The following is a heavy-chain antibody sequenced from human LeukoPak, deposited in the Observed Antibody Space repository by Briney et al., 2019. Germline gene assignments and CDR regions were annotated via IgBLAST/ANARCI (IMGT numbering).Heavy chain of an antibody. J-gene: IGHJ3*02. V-gene: IGHV1-69*04. CDR3: ARDLGPDSSGYYSVAFDI. Sequence: GASVKVSFKASGGTFSSYTISWVRQAPGQGLEWMGRIIPILGIANYAQKFQGRVTITADKSTSTAYMELSSLRSEDTAVYYCARDLGPDSSGYYSVAFDIWGQGTMVTVSS. CDR2: IIPILGIA. D-gene: IGHD3-22*01. CDR1: GGTFSSYT.